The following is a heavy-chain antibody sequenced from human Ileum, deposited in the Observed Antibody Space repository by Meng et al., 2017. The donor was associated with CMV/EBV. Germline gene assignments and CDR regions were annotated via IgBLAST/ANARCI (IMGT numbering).Heavy chain of an antibody. CDR3: ARENWVYDY. Sequence: QMQRVHSGTELKKPGASVKVSCKATGNVFTGYYMHWVRQAPGQGLEWVGCINLNSGVIDFAQKFQGRITLTRDTSITTAYMELTRLIYDDTAVYYCARENWVYDYWGQGTLVTVSS. CDR1: GNVFTGYY. V-gene: IGHV1-2*02. J-gene: IGHJ4*02. D-gene: IGHD7-27*01. CDR2: INLNSGVI.